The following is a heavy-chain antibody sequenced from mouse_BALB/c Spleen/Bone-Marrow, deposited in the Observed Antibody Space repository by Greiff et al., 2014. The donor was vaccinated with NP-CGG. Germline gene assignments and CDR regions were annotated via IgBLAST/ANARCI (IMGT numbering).Heavy chain of an antibody. CDR3: SLLGDY. CDR2: INPYNGGT. D-gene: IGHD1-1*01. Sequence: QVQLKQSGAEPVKPGASVKLSCQASGYTFTRYYMYWGKQRPGQGLEWIGGINPYNGGTHFNEKFKSKATLTVDKSSSTAYMQLNSLTSEDSAVYYCSLLGDYWGQGTTLTVSS. CDR1: GYTFTRYY. V-gene: IGHV1-53*01. J-gene: IGHJ2*01.